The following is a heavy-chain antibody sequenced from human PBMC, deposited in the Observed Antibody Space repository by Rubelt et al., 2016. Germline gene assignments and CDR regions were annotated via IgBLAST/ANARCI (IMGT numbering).Heavy chain of an antibody. V-gene: IGHV1-18*01. D-gene: IGHD3-10*01. J-gene: IGHJ4*02. Sequence: QVQLVQSGAEVKKPGASVKVSCKASGYTFTSYGISWVRQAPGQGLEWMGWISAYNGNTNYAQKLQGRITMTTDTSTSTAYLELRVWRSDDTAVYYCARDPLPVRGVIMTPTHWGQGTLVTVSS. CDR2: ISAYNGNT. CDR3: ARDPLPVRGVIMTPTH. CDR1: GYTFTSYG.